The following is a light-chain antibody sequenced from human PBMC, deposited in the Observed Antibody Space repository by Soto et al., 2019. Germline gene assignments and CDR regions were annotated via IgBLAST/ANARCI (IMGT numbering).Light chain of an antibody. J-gene: IGLJ1*01. CDR1: SSNIGSNY. Sequence: QSVLTQPPSASGTPGQRVTISCSGSSSNIGSNYVYWYQQLPGTAPKLLIYRNNQRPSGVPDRFSGSKSGTSASLAISGLRSEDEADYYCAAWDDNLSVLYVFGTGTKVTV. CDR2: RNN. V-gene: IGLV1-47*01. CDR3: AAWDDNLSVLYV.